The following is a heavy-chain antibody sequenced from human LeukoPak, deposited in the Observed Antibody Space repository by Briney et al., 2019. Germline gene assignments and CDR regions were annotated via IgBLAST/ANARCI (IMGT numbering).Heavy chain of an antibody. J-gene: IGHJ4*02. CDR2: IYYSGST. CDR1: GGSISSSSYY. Sequence: PSETLSLTCTVSGGSISSSSYYWGWIRQPPGKGREWIGSIYYSGSTYYNPSLKSRVTISVDTSKNQFSLKLSSVTAADTAVYYCARHYCYAHFDYWGQGTLVTVSS. CDR3: ARHYCYAHFDY. D-gene: IGHD2-2*01. V-gene: IGHV4-39*01.